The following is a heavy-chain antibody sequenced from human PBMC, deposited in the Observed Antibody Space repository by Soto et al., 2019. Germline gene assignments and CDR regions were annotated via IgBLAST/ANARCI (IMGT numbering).Heavy chain of an antibody. Sequence: EVQLVESGGGLVQPGGSLRLSCAASGFNVSNNYMSWVRQAPGKGLEWVSGIYSGGSTYYADSVKGRFTITRDNSKNKVYLQMNSMRAEDTAVVYCARKTTDWYFDRWGRGTMVTVSS. CDR1: GFNVSNNY. J-gene: IGHJ2*01. CDR3: ARKTTDWYFDR. CDR2: IYSGGST. V-gene: IGHV3-66*01.